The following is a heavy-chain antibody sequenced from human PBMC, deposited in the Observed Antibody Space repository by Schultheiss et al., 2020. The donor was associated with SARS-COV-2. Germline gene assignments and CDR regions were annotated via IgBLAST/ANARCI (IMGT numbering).Heavy chain of an antibody. CDR2: ISSSSSYI. V-gene: IGHV3-21*01. D-gene: IGHD4-17*01. Sequence: GGSLRLSCAASGFTFSSYSMNWVRQAPGKGLEWVSSISSSSSYIYYADSVKGRFTVSRDNSKNTLFLQLNSLRDDDTAVYYCAREETTVTTGYFDLWGRGTLVTVSS. CDR3: AREETTVTTGYFDL. CDR1: GFTFSSYS. J-gene: IGHJ2*01.